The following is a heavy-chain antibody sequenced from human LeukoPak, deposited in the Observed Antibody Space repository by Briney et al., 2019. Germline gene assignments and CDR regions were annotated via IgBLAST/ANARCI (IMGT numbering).Heavy chain of an antibody. CDR2: IWPGDSDT. J-gene: IGHJ5*02. CDR3: ARPRQGDWFEP. V-gene: IGHV5-51*01. Sequence: GESLKISCKASGYTFTTYWIGWVRQMPGKGLEWMGVIWPGDSDTRYSPSFQGQVTISVDKSITTAYLQWSSLKASDSAKYYCARPRQGDWFEPWGQGTLVTVSS. CDR1: GYTFTTYW. D-gene: IGHD3-16*01.